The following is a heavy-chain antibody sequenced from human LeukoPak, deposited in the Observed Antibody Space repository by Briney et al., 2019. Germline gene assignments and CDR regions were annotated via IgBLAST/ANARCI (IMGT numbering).Heavy chain of an antibody. Sequence: PGGSLRLSCAASGFTFSSYSMNWVRQAPGKGLEWVSSISSSSSYIYYADSVKGRFTISRDNSKNTLYLQMDSLRAEDTAVYYCARDYDFWSGYYSPTRGYFGYWGQGTLVTVSS. J-gene: IGHJ4*02. CDR3: ARDYDFWSGYYSPTRGYFGY. CDR1: GFTFSSYS. D-gene: IGHD3-3*01. CDR2: ISSSSSYI. V-gene: IGHV3-21*01.